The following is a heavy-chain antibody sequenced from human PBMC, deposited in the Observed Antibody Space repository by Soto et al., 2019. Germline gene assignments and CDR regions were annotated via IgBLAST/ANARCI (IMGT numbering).Heavy chain of an antibody. CDR1: GVSISSYY. Sequence: SETLSLTCTVSGVSISSYYWSWIRQPPGKGLEWIGYIYYSGSTNYNPSLKSRVTISVDTSKNQFSLKLSSVTAADTAVYYCARISITMVRGVICNWFDPWGQGTLVTVSS. J-gene: IGHJ5*02. CDR2: IYYSGST. V-gene: IGHV4-59*01. CDR3: ARISITMVRGVICNWFDP. D-gene: IGHD3-10*01.